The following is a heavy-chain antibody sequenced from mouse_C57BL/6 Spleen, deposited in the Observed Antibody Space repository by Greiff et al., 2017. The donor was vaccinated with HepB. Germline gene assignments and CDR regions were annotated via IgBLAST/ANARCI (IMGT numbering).Heavy chain of an antibody. CDR3: APMVTTEYYAMDY. CDR1: GYTFTGYW. V-gene: IGHV1-9*01. D-gene: IGHD2-2*01. J-gene: IGHJ4*01. Sequence: QVQLQQSGAELMKPGASVKLSCKATGYTFTGYWIEWVKQRPGHGLEWIGEILPGSGSTNYNEKFKGKATFTADTSSNTAYMQLSGLTTEDSAIYYCAPMVTTEYYAMDYWGQGTSVTVSS. CDR2: ILPGSGST.